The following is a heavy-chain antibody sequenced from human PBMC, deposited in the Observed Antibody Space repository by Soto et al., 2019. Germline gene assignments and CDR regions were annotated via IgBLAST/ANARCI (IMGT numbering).Heavy chain of an antibody. CDR3: ARGHVVAVTEDGSMHFYYYGMDV. CDR1: GDSVSRSGVA. D-gene: IGHD2-21*02. CDR2: TYYRSQWYN. Sequence: PSQTLSLTCAVSGDSVSRSGVAWNWIRQSPSRGLEWLGRTYYRSQWYNDFSVSVQSRIRINADTSKNQFSLHLQSVTPDDTAVYYCARGHVVAVTEDGSMHFYYYGMDVWGQGTTATVSS. J-gene: IGHJ6*02. V-gene: IGHV6-1*01.